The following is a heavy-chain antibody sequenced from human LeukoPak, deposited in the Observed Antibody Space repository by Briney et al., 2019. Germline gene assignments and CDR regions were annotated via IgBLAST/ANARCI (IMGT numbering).Heavy chain of an antibody. CDR3: ARGYGSGSYSQFDY. CDR1: GYTFISYY. Sequence: SVKVSCKASGYTFISYYMHWVRQAPGQGLEWMGRIIPILGIANYAQKFQGRVTITADKSTSTAYMELSSLRSEDTAVYYCARGYGSGSYSQFDYWGQGTLVTVSS. V-gene: IGHV1-69*04. J-gene: IGHJ4*02. D-gene: IGHD3-10*01. CDR2: IIPILGIA.